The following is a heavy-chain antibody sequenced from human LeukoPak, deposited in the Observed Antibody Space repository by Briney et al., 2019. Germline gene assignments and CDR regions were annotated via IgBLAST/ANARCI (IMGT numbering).Heavy chain of an antibody. V-gene: IGHV1-2*02. CDR2: INPNSGGT. D-gene: IGHD3-3*01. Sequence: ASVKVSCKASGYTFTGYYMHWVRQAPGQGLEWMGWINPNSGGTNYAQKFQSRVTMTRDTSISTAYMELSRLRSDDTAVYYCARAGFWSAQTYKPDAFHIWGQGTMVTVSS. CDR3: ARAGFWSAQTYKPDAFHI. J-gene: IGHJ3*02. CDR1: GYTFTGYY.